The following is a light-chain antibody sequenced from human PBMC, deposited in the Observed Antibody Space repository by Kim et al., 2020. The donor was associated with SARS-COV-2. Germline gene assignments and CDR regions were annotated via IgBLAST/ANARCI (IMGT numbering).Light chain of an antibody. J-gene: IGKJ4*01. CDR3: QQYGSLVT. V-gene: IGKV3-20*01. CDR1: QSVTSSS. Sequence: IVLTQSPGTLSLSPGERATLSCRASQSVTSSSLAWYKQKPGQAPRLLIYGASNRATGIPDRFGGSGSGTDFTLTISRLEPEDFAVYYCQQYGSLVTFGGGTKVEI. CDR2: GAS.